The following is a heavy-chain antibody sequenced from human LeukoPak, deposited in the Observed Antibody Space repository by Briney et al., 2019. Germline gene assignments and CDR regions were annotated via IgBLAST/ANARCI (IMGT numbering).Heavy chain of an antibody. Sequence: SETLSLTSTVSGGSISSYYWSWIRQPPGKGLEWVGYIYYSGSTNYNPSLKSRVTISVDTSKNQFSLKLSSVTAADTAVYYCARHNTAARSHNDYWGQGTLVTVSS. V-gene: IGHV4-59*08. CDR1: GGSISSYY. D-gene: IGHD5-18*01. CDR3: ARHNTAARSHNDY. CDR2: IYYSGST. J-gene: IGHJ4*02.